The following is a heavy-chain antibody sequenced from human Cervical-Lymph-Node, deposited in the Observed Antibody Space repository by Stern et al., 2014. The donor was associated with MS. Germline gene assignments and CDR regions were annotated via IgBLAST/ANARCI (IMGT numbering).Heavy chain of an antibody. CDR1: EYTHNNYL. CDR3: AVRYCSGGRCYSVPDV. D-gene: IGHD2-15*01. Sequence: VQLVQSGSEVKKPGASVKVSCKASEYTHNNYLIHWVRQAPGQRPDWVGVINPSGGTNPSPKGQDRVTIMTETSTSTFYMELSRLRSEDTAVYYCAVRYCSGGRCYSVPDVWGQGTTVIVSS. J-gene: IGHJ6*02. CDR2: INPSGGT. V-gene: IGHV1-46*02.